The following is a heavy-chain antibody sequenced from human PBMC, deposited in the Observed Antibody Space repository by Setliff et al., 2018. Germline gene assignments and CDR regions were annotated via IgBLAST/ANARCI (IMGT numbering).Heavy chain of an antibody. CDR1: GGSISNYY. V-gene: IGHV4-4*07. CDR2: IYTSGST. D-gene: IGHD2-15*01. J-gene: IGHJ3*02. CDR3: ARPRYCSGGACRVGGGVFDI. Sequence: SETLSLTCTVSGGSISNYYWSWIRQPAGKGLEWIGRIYTSGSTNYNPSLKSRVTISVDTSKNQFSLKLTSLTAADTAMYYCARPRYCSGGACRVGGGVFDIWGLGTMVTVSS.